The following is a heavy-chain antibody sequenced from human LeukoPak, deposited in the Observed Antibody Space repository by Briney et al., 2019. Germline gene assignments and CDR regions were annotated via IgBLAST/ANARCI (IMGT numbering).Heavy chain of an antibody. Sequence: SETLSLTCTVSGGSISSGDYYWSWIRQPPGKGLEWIGYIYYSGGTYYNPSLKSRVTISVDTSKNQFSLKLSSVTAADTAVYYCARDGGSGWYDWGQGTLVTVSS. D-gene: IGHD6-19*01. J-gene: IGHJ4*02. CDR1: GGSISSGDYY. CDR2: IYYSGGT. V-gene: IGHV4-30-4*08. CDR3: ARDGGSGWYD.